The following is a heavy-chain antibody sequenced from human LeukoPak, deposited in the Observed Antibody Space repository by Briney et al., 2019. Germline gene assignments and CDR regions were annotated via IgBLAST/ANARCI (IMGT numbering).Heavy chain of an antibody. Sequence: GGSLRLSCAASGFIFSDYAMSWVRQAPGKGLEWVSVISGSDTTTYYADSVKGRFTISRDNSKNTLYLQMNSLRTEDTAVYYCAKDRELGIFDYWGQGTLVTVSS. CDR1: GFIFSDYA. D-gene: IGHD3-10*01. J-gene: IGHJ4*02. CDR3: AKDRELGIFDY. V-gene: IGHV3-23*01. CDR2: ISGSDTTT.